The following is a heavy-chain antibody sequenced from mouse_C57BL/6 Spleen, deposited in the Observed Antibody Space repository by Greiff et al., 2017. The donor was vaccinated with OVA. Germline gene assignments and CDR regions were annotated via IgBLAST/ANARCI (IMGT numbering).Heavy chain of an antibody. CDR3: ARDPSTMVTRTWFAY. CDR1: GFTFSSYA. Sequence: EVQGVESGGGLVKPGGSLKLSCAASGFTFSSYAMSWVRQTPEKRLEWVETISDGGGYTYYPDNVKGRFTISRDNAKNNLYLQMSNLKTEDTAMYYCARDPSTMVTRTWFAYWGQGTLVTVSA. V-gene: IGHV5-4*01. J-gene: IGHJ3*01. D-gene: IGHD2-2*01. CDR2: ISDGGGYT.